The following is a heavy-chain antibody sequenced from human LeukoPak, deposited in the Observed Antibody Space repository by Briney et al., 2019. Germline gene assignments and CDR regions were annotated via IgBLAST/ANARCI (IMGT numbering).Heavy chain of an antibody. CDR1: GGSISSYY. J-gene: IGHJ4*02. CDR3: ASGAVTTHDY. Sequence: MASETLSLTCTVSGGSISSYYWSWIRQPPGKGLEWIGYIYYSGSTNYNPSLKSRVTISVDTSKNQLSLKLSSVTAADTAVYYCASGAVTTHDYWGQGTLVTVSS. D-gene: IGHD1/OR15-1a*01. CDR2: IYYSGST. V-gene: IGHV4-59*08.